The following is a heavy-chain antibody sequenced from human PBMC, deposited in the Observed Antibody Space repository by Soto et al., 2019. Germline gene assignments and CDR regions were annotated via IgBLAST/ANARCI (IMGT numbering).Heavy chain of an antibody. J-gene: IGHJ4*02. D-gene: IGHD5-18*01. Sequence: SETLSLTCTVSGGSVSSNSYYWGWIRQPPGKGLEWIGSIYYSGSTYYNPSLKSRVTISVDTSKNQFSLKLSSVTAADTALYYCARLPPRGYSYGHFDYWGQGTLVTVSS. CDR2: IYYSGST. CDR1: GGSVSSNSYY. CDR3: ARLPPRGYSYGHFDY. V-gene: IGHV4-39*01.